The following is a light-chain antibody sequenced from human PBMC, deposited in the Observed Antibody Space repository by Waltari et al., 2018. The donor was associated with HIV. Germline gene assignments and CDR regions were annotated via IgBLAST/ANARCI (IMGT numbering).Light chain of an antibody. Sequence: QSVLTQPPSASGTPGQMVTLSCSGSSSNIEFNYVYWYQQVPGTAPKLLIYKNDQWPSGVPDRFSASKSGTSASLVISGLRSEDEADYYCAAWDDRLSGRVFGTGTRVTVL. J-gene: IGLJ1*01. CDR1: SSNIEFNY. CDR2: KND. CDR3: AAWDDRLSGRV. V-gene: IGLV1-47*01.